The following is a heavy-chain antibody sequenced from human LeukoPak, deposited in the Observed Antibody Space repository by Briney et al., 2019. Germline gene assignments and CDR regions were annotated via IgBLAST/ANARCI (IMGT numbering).Heavy chain of an antibody. CDR2: ISFSGNTG. CDR3: VREENSYGSYYYHGMDV. Sequence: GGSLRLSCAASGFTFTDYYMTWIRQAPGKGLEWVSYISFSGNTGYYADSVKGRFTISRDNTKNSVSLQMNSLRVDDTAVYYCVREENSYGSYYYHGMDVWGQGTTVIVSS. J-gene: IGHJ6*02. D-gene: IGHD5-18*01. CDR1: GFTFTDYY. V-gene: IGHV3-11*01.